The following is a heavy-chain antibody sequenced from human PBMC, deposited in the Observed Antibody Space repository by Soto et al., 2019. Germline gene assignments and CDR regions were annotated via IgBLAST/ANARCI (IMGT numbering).Heavy chain of an antibody. J-gene: IGHJ4*02. CDR1: GFAFSDYE. Sequence: GGSLRLSCEASGFAFSDYEVNWVRQAPGEGLWWVAYIGRDGEPTFYADPVEGRFVVSRDNAKNSLFLKMDRLTGDDPAVYFCAGDTPTEGLDYWGQGCLVTV. CDR3: AGDTPTEGLDY. CDR2: IGRDGEPT. D-gene: IGHD2-15*01. V-gene: IGHV3-48*03.